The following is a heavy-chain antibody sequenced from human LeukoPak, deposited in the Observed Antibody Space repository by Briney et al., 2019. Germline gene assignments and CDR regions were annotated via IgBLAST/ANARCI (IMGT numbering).Heavy chain of an antibody. V-gene: IGHV3-7*01. D-gene: IGHD2-2*01. CDR1: GFTFNGYW. CDR2: IKEDGSAQ. CDR3: ATSSNAPGNH. Sequence: GGSLRLSCAASGFTFNGYWMSWVRQAPGKGLEWVANIKEDGSAQYYMGSVKGRFTISRDNAKNSLNLQMNSLRAEDTAVYYCATSSNAPGNHWGQGTLVTVSS. J-gene: IGHJ5*02.